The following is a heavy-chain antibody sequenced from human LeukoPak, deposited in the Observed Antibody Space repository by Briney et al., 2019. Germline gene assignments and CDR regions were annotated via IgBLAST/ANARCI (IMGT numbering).Heavy chain of an antibody. J-gene: IGHJ4*02. D-gene: IGHD6-13*01. CDR1: GFTFGGHT. CDR3: TRDPGDTGSWYYFDY. CDR2: IEASSHGGTT. V-gene: IGHV3-49*04. Sequence: PGGSLRLSCTTSGFTFGGHTMHWVRQAPGKGLECVGFIEASSHGGTTEYAASVKGRFTISRDDSKSIAHLQMNSLKTEDTAVYYCTRDPGDTGSWYYFDYWGQGTLVTVSS.